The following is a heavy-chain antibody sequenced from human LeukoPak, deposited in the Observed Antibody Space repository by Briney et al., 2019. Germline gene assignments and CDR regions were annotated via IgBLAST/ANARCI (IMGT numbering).Heavy chain of an antibody. V-gene: IGHV4-30-2*01. J-gene: IGHJ5*01. CDR3: ARDGDIAVAGTGFDP. CDR1: GGSISSGGYS. Sequence: SQTLSLTCAVSGGSISSGGYSWSWIRQPPGKGLEWIGYIYHSGSTYYNPSLKSRVTISVDRSKNQFSLKLSSVTAADTAVYYCARDGDIAVAGTGFDPWGQGTLVTVSS. CDR2: IYHSGST. D-gene: IGHD6-19*01.